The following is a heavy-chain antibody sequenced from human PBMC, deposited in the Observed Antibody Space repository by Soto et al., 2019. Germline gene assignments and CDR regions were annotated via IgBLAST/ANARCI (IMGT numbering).Heavy chain of an antibody. CDR1: GDSVSSNSAA. V-gene: IGHV6-1*01. CDR3: ARVLTTVTTLSGYYYAMDV. J-gene: IGHJ6*02. Sequence: SQTLSLTCAISGDSVSSNSAAWNWIRQSPSRGLEWLGRTYYRSKWYNDYAVSVKSRITINPDTSKNQFSLQLNSVTPEDTAVYYCARVLTTVTTLSGYYYAMDVWGQGTTVTVAS. CDR2: TYYRSKWYN. D-gene: IGHD4-17*01.